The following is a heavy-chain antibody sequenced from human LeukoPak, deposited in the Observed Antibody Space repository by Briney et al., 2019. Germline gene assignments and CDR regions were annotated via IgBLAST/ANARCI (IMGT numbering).Heavy chain of an antibody. V-gene: IGHV1-2*02. D-gene: IGHD4-23*01. Sequence: ASVKVSCKASGYTFTGYYIHWVRQAPGQGLEWMGWINPNRGGTNYAQKFQGRVTMTRDTSISTAYMELSRLRSDDTAVYYCARGAVVTPFDYWGQGTLVTVSS. CDR2: INPNRGGT. CDR3: ARGAVVTPFDY. J-gene: IGHJ4*02. CDR1: GYTFTGYY.